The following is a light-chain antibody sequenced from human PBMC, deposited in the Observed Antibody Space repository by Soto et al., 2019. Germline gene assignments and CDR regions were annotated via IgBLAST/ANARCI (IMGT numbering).Light chain of an antibody. J-gene: IGKJ3*01. CDR3: MQALQTPFT. CDR1: QSLLHSNGYNY. Sequence: DIVMTQSPLSLSVTPGEPASISCRSSQSLLHSNGYNYLDWYLQKPGQSPQLLIYLDSNRASGVPDRFGGSGSGTDFTLKISRVEAEDVGVYYCMQALQTPFTFGPGTKVDIK. V-gene: IGKV2-28*01. CDR2: LDS.